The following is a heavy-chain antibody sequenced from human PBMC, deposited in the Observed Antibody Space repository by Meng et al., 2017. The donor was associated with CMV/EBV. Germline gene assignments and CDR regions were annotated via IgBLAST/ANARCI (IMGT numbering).Heavy chain of an antibody. CDR2: ISYDGSKN. J-gene: IGHJ6*02. D-gene: IGHD4-23*01. CDR3: ARDLIRWERLITVVSALVHCHAMDI. V-gene: IGHV3-30-3*01. Sequence: GESLKISCAASGFTFSNYAIHWVRQAPGKGLEWVAVISYDGSKNFFADSVKGQFTISRDSSKSTLYLQMNNLRAEDTAVYYSARDLIRWERLITVVSALVHCHAMDIWGQGTPVTVSS. CDR1: GFTFSNYA.